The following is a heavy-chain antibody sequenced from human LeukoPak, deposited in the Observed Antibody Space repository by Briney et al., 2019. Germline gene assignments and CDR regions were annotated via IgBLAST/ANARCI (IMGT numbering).Heavy chain of an antibody. D-gene: IGHD5-18*01. J-gene: IGHJ6*02. Sequence: ASVKVSCTASGYTFTSYAMHWVRQAPGQRLEWMGWINAGNGNTKYSQKFQGRVTVTADESTSTAYMELSSLRSEDTAVYYCARDGAMVTDYYYGMDVWGQGTTVTVSS. V-gene: IGHV1-3*01. CDR2: INAGNGNT. CDR3: ARDGAMVTDYYYGMDV. CDR1: GYTFTSYA.